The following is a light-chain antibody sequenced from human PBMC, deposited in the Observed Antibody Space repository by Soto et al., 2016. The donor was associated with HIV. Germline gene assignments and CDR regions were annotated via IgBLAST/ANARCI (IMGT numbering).Light chain of an antibody. CDR2: DDS. J-gene: IGLJ1*01. V-gene: IGLV3-21*03. Sequence: SYELTQPPSVSVAPGKTARITCGGTNVGSKSVHWYQQKPGQAPVLVVYDDSDRPSGIPERFSGSNSGNTAALTITRVEAGDEADYYCQVWDSGSDQYVFGTGTKVTVL. CDR1: NVGSKS. CDR3: QVWDSGSDQYV.